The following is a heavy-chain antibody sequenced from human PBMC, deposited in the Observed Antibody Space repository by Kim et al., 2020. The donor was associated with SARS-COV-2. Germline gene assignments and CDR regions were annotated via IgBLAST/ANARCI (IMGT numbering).Heavy chain of an antibody. Sequence: SETLSLTCTVSGYSISSGYYWGWIRQPPGKGLEWIGSIYHSGSTYYNPSLKSRVTISVDTSKNQFSLKLSSVTAADTAVYYCASGKLRYFDWLRPFDYWGQGTLVTVSS. V-gene: IGHV4-38-2*02. CDR2: IYHSGST. CDR1: GYSISSGYY. D-gene: IGHD3-9*01. J-gene: IGHJ4*02. CDR3: ASGKLRYFDWLRPFDY.